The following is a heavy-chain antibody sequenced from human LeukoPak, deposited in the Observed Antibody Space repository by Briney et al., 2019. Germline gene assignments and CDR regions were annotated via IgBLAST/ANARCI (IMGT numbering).Heavy chain of an antibody. Sequence: AGGSLRLSCVASGFTFSNYWMTWFRQTPGKGLEWVGNINQDGSEKYYVDSVKGRFTISRDNAKNSLYLQMNSLRAEDTAVYYCARGISSGYYYYDYWGQGTLVTVSS. CDR3: ARGISSGYYYYDY. CDR1: GFTFSNYW. J-gene: IGHJ4*02. CDR2: INQDGSEK. D-gene: IGHD3-22*01. V-gene: IGHV3-7*01.